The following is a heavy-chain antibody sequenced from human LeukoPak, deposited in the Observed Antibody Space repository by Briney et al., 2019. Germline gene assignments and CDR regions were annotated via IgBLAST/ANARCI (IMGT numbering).Heavy chain of an antibody. V-gene: IGHV4-30-4*01. D-gene: IGHD3-16*02. CDR2: IRYSGNT. J-gene: IGHJ4*02. CDR1: GGSISSGGYY. CDR3: ARVQSGDNSDYVWGSYRPSYFDS. Sequence: SETLSITCTVSGGSISSGGYYWSWIRQPPGKGLEWIAYIRYSGNTYYNPSLKSRVTISIDMSKNQFSLKLSSVTAADTAVYFCARVQSGDNSDYVWGSYRPSYFDSWGQGTLVTVSS.